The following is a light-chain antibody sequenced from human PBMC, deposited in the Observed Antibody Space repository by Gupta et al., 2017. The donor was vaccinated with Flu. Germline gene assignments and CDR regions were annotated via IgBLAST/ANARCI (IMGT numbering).Light chain of an antibody. CDR2: GAS. J-gene: IGKJ1*01. V-gene: IGKV1-39*01. CDR3: QHTYNSPRT. Sequence: PSSLSASVGDRATITCRTSQDVRNYHHWYHQKSGSAPKLLVYGASSLQNGVPSRFRGSGSGTDFTLTITNLQPEDFATYFCQHTYNSPRTCGQGTKVEVK. CDR1: QDVRNY.